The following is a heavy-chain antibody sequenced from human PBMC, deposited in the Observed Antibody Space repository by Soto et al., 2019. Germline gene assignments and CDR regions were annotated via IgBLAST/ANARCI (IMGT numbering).Heavy chain of an antibody. CDR3: ARHVNGPAWLGYWYFDL. Sequence: QVQLQESGPGLVKPSETLSLTCTVSGGSISSYYWSWIRQPPGKGLEWIGYIYYSGSTNYNPSLKSRITISVDTTKNPFALKLSSVTAADTAVYYCARHVNGPAWLGYWYFDLWGRGTLFTVSS. D-gene: IGHD5-12*01. J-gene: IGHJ2*01. CDR2: IYYSGST. CDR1: GGSISSYY. V-gene: IGHV4-59*08.